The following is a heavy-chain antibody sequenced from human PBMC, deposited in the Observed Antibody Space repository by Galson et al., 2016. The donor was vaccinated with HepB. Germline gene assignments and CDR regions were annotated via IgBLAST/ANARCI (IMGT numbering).Heavy chain of an antibody. CDR3: AGGTAWHHFNF. V-gene: IGHV3-23*01. Sequence: SLRLSCAASGFSISSYAMRWVRQAPGKGLEWVSSINANGETTYYADSVKGRFTISRDNSKNTLYLQMSSLRVEDAAIYFCAGGTAWHHFNFWGQGSLVIVSS. CDR1: GFSISSYA. J-gene: IGHJ4*02. CDR2: INANGETT. D-gene: IGHD1-26*01.